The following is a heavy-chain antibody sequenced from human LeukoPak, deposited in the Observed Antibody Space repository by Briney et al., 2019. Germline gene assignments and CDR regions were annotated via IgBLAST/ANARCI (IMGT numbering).Heavy chain of an antibody. CDR2: ISGSGGST. Sequence: GGSLRLSCAASGFTFSSYAMSWVRQAPGKGLEWVSAISGSGGSTYYADSVKGRFTISRDNAKNTLYLQMNSLRAEDTAVYYCARYCSGGSCHYDAFGIWGQGTMVTVSS. V-gene: IGHV3-23*01. J-gene: IGHJ3*02. CDR3: ARYCSGGSCHYDAFGI. D-gene: IGHD2-15*01. CDR1: GFTFSSYA.